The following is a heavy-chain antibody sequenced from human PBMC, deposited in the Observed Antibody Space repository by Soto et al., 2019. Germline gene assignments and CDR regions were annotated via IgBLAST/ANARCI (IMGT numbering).Heavy chain of an antibody. CDR2: IYYNDDR. V-gene: IGHV2-5*01. J-gene: IGHJ4*02. Sequence: SGPTLVNPTQTLTLTCTFSGFSFTTAGVAVGWIRQTPGGALEWLTLIYYNDDRRFSPSLKTRLTITGDTSKNQVVLSLTNVDPGDTATYFCAHSDGGYEIIYFDFWGQGIPVTVPQ. CDR3: AHSDGGYEIIYFDF. D-gene: IGHD5-12*01. CDR1: GFSFTTAGVA.